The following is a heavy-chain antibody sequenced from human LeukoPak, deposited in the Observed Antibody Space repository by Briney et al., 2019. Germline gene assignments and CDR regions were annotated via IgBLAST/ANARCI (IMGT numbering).Heavy chain of an antibody. V-gene: IGHV4-4*07. CDR1: GGSISSYY. CDR3: ARGGIFRLYHYYYMDV. D-gene: IGHD3-9*01. CDR2: IYTSGTT. J-gene: IGHJ6*03. Sequence: ASETLSLTCTVSGGSISSYYWSWIRQPPGKGLEWIGRIYTSGTTNYNPSLKSRVTMAVDTSKNQFSLMLRSVTAADTAVYYCARGGIFRLYHYYYMDVWGKGTTVTVSS.